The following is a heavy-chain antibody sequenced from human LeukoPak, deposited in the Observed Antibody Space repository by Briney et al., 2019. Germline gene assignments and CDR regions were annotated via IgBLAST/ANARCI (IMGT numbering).Heavy chain of an antibody. D-gene: IGHD3-10*01. J-gene: IGHJ4*02. CDR3: ARQGGSGRSYDY. Sequence: SETLSLTCNVSGASISSSSYYWGWIRQPPGKGLEWIGTSGSAYYNPSLKNRVTISVDTSKDQFSLKLSSVTAADTAVYYCARQGGSGRSYDYWGQGTLVTVSS. CDR2: SGSA. V-gene: IGHV4-39*01. CDR1: GASISSSSYY.